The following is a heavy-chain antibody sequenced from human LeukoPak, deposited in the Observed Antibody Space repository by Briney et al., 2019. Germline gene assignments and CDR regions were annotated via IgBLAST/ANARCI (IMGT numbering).Heavy chain of an antibody. CDR3: ARPLMGGVVIRLDY. D-gene: IGHD3-3*01. V-gene: IGHV1-2*02. J-gene: IGHJ4*02. CDR2: INPNSGGT. CDR1: GYTFTGYY. Sequence: ASVKVSCKASGYTFTGYYMHWVRQAPGQGLEWMGWINPNSGGTNYAQKFQGRVTMTRDTSTSTVYMELSSLRSEDTAVYYCARPLMGGVVIRLDYWGQGTLVTVSS.